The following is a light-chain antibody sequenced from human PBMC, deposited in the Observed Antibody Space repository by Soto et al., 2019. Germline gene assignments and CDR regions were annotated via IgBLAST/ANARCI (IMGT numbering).Light chain of an antibody. CDR3: QQYGSSHPTT. J-gene: IGKJ5*01. V-gene: IGKV3-20*01. CDR2: GVS. CDR1: QTITKNY. Sequence: EIVLTQSPGTLSLSPGERATLSCRASQTITKNYLAWYQQKPGQTPRLLIYGVSYRATGIPDRFSGSGSGTDFTLSISGLESEDFAVYYCQQYGSSHPTTFGQGTRLEI.